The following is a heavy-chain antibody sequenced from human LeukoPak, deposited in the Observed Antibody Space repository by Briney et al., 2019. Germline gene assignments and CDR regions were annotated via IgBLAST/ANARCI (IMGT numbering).Heavy chain of an antibody. CDR2: IYHSGST. CDR1: GGFNTHYY. Sequence: SETLSLTCSVSGGFNTHYYWTWIRQPPGKELEWIGYIYHSGSTKYNPSLKSRVTISVDTSKNHFSLKLSTVTAADTAVYYCARGQWLPVFDFWGQGTLVTDSS. CDR3: ARGQWLPVFDF. D-gene: IGHD3-22*01. J-gene: IGHJ4*02. V-gene: IGHV4-59*01.